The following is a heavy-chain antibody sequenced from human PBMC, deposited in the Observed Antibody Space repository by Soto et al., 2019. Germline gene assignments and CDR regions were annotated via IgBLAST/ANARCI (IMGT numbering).Heavy chain of an antibody. J-gene: IGHJ4*02. CDR1: GYAFTTYG. D-gene: IGHD1-1*01. Sequence: QVHLVQSGDKVKKPGASVKVSCQGSGYAFTTYGITWVRQAPGQGLVWMGWISAHNGNTNYAQKLQGRVTVTRDTSTSTAYMELRSLRYDDTAVYYCARGRYGDYWGQGALVTVSS. CDR2: ISAHNGNT. V-gene: IGHV1-18*01. CDR3: ARGRYGDY.